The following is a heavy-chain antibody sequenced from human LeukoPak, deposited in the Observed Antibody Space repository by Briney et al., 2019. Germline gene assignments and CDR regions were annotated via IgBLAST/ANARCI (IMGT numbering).Heavy chain of an antibody. J-gene: IGHJ4*02. CDR2: IIPIFGTA. CDR1: GGTFSSYA. V-gene: IGHV1-69*05. CDR3: ARVGYCSGGSCYSYYFDY. D-gene: IGHD2-15*01. Sequence: ASVKVSCKASGGTFSSYAISWVRQAPGQGREWMGGIIPIFGTANYAQKFQGRVTMTTDESTSTAYMELSSLRSEDTAVYYCARVGYCSGGSCYSYYFDYWGQGTLVTVSS.